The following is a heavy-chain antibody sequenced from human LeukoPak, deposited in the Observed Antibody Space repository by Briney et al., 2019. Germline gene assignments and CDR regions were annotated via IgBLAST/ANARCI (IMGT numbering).Heavy chain of an antibody. Sequence: GGSLRLSCAASGFRFDDYAMHWVRQAPGKGLEWVSGITWNSAGIGYADSVKGRFTISRDNAKNSVHLQMNSLRAEDTALYYCAKGRVAVASSDFGHWGQGTMVTVSS. CDR1: GFRFDDYA. CDR3: AKGRVAVASSDFGH. V-gene: IGHV3-9*01. CDR2: ITWNSAGI. J-gene: IGHJ4*02. D-gene: IGHD6-19*01.